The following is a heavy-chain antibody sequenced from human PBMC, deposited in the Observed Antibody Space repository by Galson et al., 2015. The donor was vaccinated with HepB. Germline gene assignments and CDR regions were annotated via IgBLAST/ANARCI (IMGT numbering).Heavy chain of an antibody. CDR2: IKQDGSEK. D-gene: IGHD3-22*01. V-gene: IGHV3-7*03. Sequence: SLRLSCAASGFTFSSYWMSWVRQAPGKGLEWVANIKQDGSEKYYVDSVKGRFTISRDNAKNSLYLQMNSLRAEDTAVYYCARDYDSRGYSPWFDPWGQGTLVTVSS. CDR1: GFTFSSYW. CDR3: ARDYDSRGYSPWFDP. J-gene: IGHJ5*02.